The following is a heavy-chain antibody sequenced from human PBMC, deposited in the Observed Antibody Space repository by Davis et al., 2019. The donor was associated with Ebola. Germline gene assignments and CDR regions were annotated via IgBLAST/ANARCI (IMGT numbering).Heavy chain of an antibody. J-gene: IGHJ6*02. CDR2: ISSSGSTI. D-gene: IGHD6-13*01. V-gene: IGHV3-11*01. Sequence: PEGSLRLSCAASGFTFSDYYMSWIRQAPGKGLEWVSYISSSGSTIYYADSVKGRFTISRDNAKNSLYLRMNSLRAEDTALYYCAKGGTRGPYSRGFGYYYYGMDVWGQGTTVTVSS. CDR3: AKGGTRGPYSRGFGYYYYGMDV. CDR1: GFTFSDYY.